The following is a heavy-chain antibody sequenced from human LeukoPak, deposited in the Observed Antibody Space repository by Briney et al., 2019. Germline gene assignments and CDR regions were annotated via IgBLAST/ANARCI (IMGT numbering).Heavy chain of an antibody. Sequence: PSETLSLTCTVSGGSISSSSYYWGWIRQPPGKGLEWIGSIYYSGSTYYNPSLKSRVTISVDTSKNQFSLKLSSVTAADTAVYYCARDRAFRYFDYWGQGTLVTVSS. CDR2: IYYSGST. CDR1: GGSISSSSYY. J-gene: IGHJ4*02. CDR3: ARDRAFRYFDY. V-gene: IGHV4-39*07. D-gene: IGHD5-24*01.